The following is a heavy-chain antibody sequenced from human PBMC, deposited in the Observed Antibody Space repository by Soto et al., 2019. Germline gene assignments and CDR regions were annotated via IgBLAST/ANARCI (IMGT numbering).Heavy chain of an antibody. Sequence: EVQLLESGGGLVQPGGSLRLSCAASGFTFSSYAMSWVREAPGKGLEWVSGISGSGGSTYYADSVKGRFTISRDNSKNTLYLQMNSLRAEDKAVYYCAKGEQINPPHYWGQGTLVTVSS. J-gene: IGHJ4*02. CDR3: AKGEQINPPHY. CDR1: GFTFSSYA. V-gene: IGHV3-23*01. CDR2: ISGSGGST.